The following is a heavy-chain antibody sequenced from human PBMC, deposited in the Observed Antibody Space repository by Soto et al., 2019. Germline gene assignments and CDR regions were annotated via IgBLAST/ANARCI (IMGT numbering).Heavy chain of an antibody. J-gene: IGHJ4*02. V-gene: IGHV4-4*02. Sequence: QVQLQESGPGLVKPSGTLSLTCAVSGASIRSDNWWSWVRQPPGKGLEWIGEIYQTGSPNYNPSLKSRVTISVDKSKNQFSLILSSVTAADTAVYYCARTTGYGDSPNDYWGQGTLVTVSS. CDR1: GASIRSDNW. CDR2: IYQTGSP. CDR3: ARTTGYGDSPNDY. D-gene: IGHD4-17*01.